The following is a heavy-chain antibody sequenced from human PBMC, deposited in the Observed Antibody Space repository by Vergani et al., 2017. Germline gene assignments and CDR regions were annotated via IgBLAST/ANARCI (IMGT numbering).Heavy chain of an antibody. V-gene: IGHV3-33*01. J-gene: IGHJ3*02. D-gene: IGHD6-13*01. CDR3: ARDWRRSSSWFDVFDI. CDR1: GFSFRSYG. Sequence: QVQLVESGGGVVQPGRSLRLSCAASGFSFRSYGMHWVRQAPGKGLEWVAVIWYDGSNKYYADSVKGRFTISRDNSENTLYLQMNSLRAEDTAVYYCARDWRRSSSWFDVFDIWGQGTRVTVSS. CDR2: IWYDGSNK.